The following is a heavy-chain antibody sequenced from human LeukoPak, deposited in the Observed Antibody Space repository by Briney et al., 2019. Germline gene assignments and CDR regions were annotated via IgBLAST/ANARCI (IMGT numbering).Heavy chain of an antibody. D-gene: IGHD3-10*01. V-gene: IGHV4-34*01. J-gene: IGHJ4*02. CDR1: GGSFSGYY. Sequence: SETLSLTCAVYGGSFSGYYWSWIRQPPGKGLEWIGEINHSGSTNYNPSLKSRVTISVDASKNQFSLKLSSVTAADTAVYYCARGRGRRALDYWGQGTLVTVSS. CDR2: INHSGST. CDR3: ARGRGRRALDY.